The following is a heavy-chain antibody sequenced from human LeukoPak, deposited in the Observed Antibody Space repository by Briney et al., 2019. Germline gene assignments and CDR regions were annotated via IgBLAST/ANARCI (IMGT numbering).Heavy chain of an antibody. J-gene: IGHJ6*03. D-gene: IGHD6-13*01. Sequence: ASVKVSCKASGYTFTSYGISWVRQAPGQGLEWMGWISAYNGNTNYAQKLQGRVTMTTDTSTGTAYMELRSLRSDDTAVYYCARFTIAAAGHYYMDVWGKGTTVTVSS. CDR2: ISAYNGNT. CDR1: GYTFTSYG. CDR3: ARFTIAAAGHYYMDV. V-gene: IGHV1-18*01.